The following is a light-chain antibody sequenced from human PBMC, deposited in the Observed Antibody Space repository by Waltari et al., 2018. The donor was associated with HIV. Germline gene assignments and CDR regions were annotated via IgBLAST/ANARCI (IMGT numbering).Light chain of an antibody. CDR3: QSYDISLTGLWV. CDR2: GDT. Sequence: TQPPSVSGAPGQSVSLSCSGHASNIGAGFAVPCYRQSPRTAPKLVIYGDTVRPSGVTDRFSGSRSLNSVSLDISGLRAEDAGDYYCQSYDISLTGLWVFGGGTKLTVL. CDR1: ASNIGAGFA. J-gene: IGLJ3*02. V-gene: IGLV1-40*01.